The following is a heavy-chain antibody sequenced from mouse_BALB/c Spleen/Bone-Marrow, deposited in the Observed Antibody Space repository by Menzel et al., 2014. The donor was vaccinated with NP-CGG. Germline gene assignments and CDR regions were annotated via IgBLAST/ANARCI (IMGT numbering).Heavy chain of an antibody. CDR2: ISCYNGAT. D-gene: IGHD2-1*01. V-gene: IGHV1S34*01. CDR1: GYSFTGYY. Sequence: LVMTGASVKISCKASGYSFTGYYMHWVKQSHGKSLEWIGYISCYNGATSYNQKFKGKATFTVDTSSSTAYMQFNSLTSEDSAVYYCARSGGNYDAMDYWGQGTSVTVSS. CDR3: ARSGGNYDAMDY. J-gene: IGHJ4*01.